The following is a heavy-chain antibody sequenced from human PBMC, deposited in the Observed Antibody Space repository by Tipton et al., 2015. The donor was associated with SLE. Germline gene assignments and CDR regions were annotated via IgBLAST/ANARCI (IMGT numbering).Heavy chain of an antibody. J-gene: IGHJ4*01. CDR2: VYNSGSP. D-gene: IGHD3-16*01. Sequence: LRLSCTVSGGSIDTYHWSWVRQPPGKGLEWIGYVYNSGSPNYNPSLKSRVTISVDTPKNHFPLNLSCVTAADTAVYYCAGHRGDFDYWGHGTLVTVSS. CDR1: GGSIDTYH. V-gene: IGHV4-59*08. CDR3: AGHRGDFDY.